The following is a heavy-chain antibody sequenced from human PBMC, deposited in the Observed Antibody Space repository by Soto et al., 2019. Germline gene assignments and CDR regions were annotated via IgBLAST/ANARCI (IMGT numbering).Heavy chain of an antibody. CDR1: GGSISSGGYS. V-gene: IGHV4-30-2*01. CDR3: AAGGGLPRYY. J-gene: IGHJ4*02. D-gene: IGHD5-12*01. Sequence: QLQLQESGSGLVKPSQTLSLTCAVSGGSISSGGYSWSWIRQPPGKGLEWIGYIYHSGSTYYNPSLKRRFTIAVDRSKNQFSLKLRSVTAADTAVYYCAAGGGLPRYYWGQGTLVTVSS. CDR2: IYHSGST.